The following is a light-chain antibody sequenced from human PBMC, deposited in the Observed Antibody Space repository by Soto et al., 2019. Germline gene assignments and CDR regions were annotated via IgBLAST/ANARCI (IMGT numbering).Light chain of an antibody. Sequence: QSVLTQPPSVSAAPGQTVTISCSGSSSNVGNNYVSWYQQLPGTAPKLLIYDNNKRPSGIPDRFSGSKSATSATLDITARQTGDEADYYCGAWDSSLMGVVFGGGTKVTVL. CDR1: SSNVGNNY. J-gene: IGLJ2*01. V-gene: IGLV1-51*01. CDR2: DNN. CDR3: GAWDSSLMGVV.